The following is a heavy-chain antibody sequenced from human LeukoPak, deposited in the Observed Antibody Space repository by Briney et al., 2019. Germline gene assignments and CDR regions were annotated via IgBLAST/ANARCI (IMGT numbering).Heavy chain of an antibody. CDR2: INPNSGGT. D-gene: IGHD2-15*01. V-gene: IGHV1-2*02. J-gene: IGHJ5*02. CDR1: GYTFTGYY. Sequence: GASVKVSCKASGYTFTGYYMHWVRQAPGQGLEWMGWINPNSGGTNYAQKFQGRVTMTRDTSISTAYMELSRLRSDDTAVYYCARDRGLVVAATWWFDPWGQGTLVTVSS. CDR3: ARDRGLVVAATWWFDP.